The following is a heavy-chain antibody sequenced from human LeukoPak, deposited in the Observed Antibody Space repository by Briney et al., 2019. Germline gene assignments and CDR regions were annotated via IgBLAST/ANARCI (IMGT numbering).Heavy chain of an antibody. CDR2: ISWNSGSI. D-gene: IGHD6-19*01. CDR1: GFTFDDYA. Sequence: TGGSLRLSCATSGFTFDDYAMHWVRQAPGKGLEWVSGISWNSGSIGYADSVKGRFTISRDSAKNSLYLQMNSLRAEDTALYYCAKARGAVAGTFDYWGQGTLVTVSS. CDR3: AKARGAVAGTFDY. V-gene: IGHV3-9*01. J-gene: IGHJ4*02.